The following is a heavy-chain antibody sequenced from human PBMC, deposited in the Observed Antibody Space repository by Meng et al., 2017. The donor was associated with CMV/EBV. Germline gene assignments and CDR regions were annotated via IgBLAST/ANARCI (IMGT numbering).Heavy chain of an antibody. Sequence: KVSCKGSGYSFTSYWIGWVRQMPGKGLEWMGIIYPGDSDTRYSPSFRGQVTISADKSTSTAYMELSSLRSEDTAVYYCAGDGYCSSTSCPGPGWFDPWGQGTLVTVSS. CDR2: IYPGDSDT. CDR3: AGDGYCSSTSCPGPGWFDP. CDR1: GYSFTSYW. J-gene: IGHJ5*02. D-gene: IGHD2-2*01. V-gene: IGHV5-51*01.